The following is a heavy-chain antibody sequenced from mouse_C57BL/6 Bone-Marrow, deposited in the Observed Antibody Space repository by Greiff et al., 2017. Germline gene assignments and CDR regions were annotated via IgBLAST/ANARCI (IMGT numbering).Heavy chain of an antibody. CDR3: ARDYCNFGDN. J-gene: IGHJ2*01. D-gene: IGHD2-1*01. V-gene: IGHV1-82*01. Sequence: QVQLKQSGPELVQPGASVKISCKASGYAFSSSWMNWVQQRPGKGLEWIGRIYPGDGDTNYNGKFKGPATLTADKPSSTAYMQLSSLTSEDSAVYFCARDYCNFGDNWGKGTTLTVSS. CDR2: IYPGDGDT. CDR1: GYAFSSSW.